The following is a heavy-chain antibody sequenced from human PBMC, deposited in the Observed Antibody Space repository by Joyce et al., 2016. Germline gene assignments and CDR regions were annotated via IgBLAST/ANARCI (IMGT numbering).Heavy chain of an antibody. Sequence: HLQESGPGLIKPSETLSLTCTISGDSFRATSYYWSWIRKSPGQGLEWLGFIYTSETTPYNPSLGGRVSISLGAAKNQFSLRLTSVTSADTAVYYCATSLPSRVGGFQFFGMDVWGQGTTVIVS. J-gene: IGHJ6*02. CDR2: IYTSETT. V-gene: IGHV4-61*01. CDR3: ATSLPSRVGGFQFFGMDV. D-gene: IGHD3-10*01. CDR1: GDSFRATSYY.